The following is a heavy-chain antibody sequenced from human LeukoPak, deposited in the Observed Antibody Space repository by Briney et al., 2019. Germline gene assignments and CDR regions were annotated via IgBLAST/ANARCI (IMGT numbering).Heavy chain of an antibody. V-gene: IGHV3-15*01. CDR2: INPSSDGGTT. CDR3: TTGTWIQLWLADY. D-gene: IGHD5-18*01. CDR1: GFPFTKAW. J-gene: IGHJ4*02. Sequence: GSLSLSCAASGFPFTKAWMSWVRQAPGKGLEWVGHINPSSDGGTTDYAAPVKGRFSISRDDSKNTLHLQMNRLKTEDTAVYYCTTGTWIQLWLADYWGQGTLVTVSS.